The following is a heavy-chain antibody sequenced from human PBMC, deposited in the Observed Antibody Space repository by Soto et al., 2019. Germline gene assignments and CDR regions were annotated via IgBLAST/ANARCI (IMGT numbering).Heavy chain of an antibody. J-gene: IGHJ3*02. CDR2: ISGSGGTT. CDR1: GFTLSTYS. D-gene: IGHD6-19*01. Sequence: GGSLRLSCAASGFTLSTYSMNWVRQAPGKGLEWVSGISGSGGTTYYADSVRGRFIISRDNSKNTLYVQMNSLRAEDSAIYYCAKRFAYSSGLDGFDIWGQGTMVTVSS. CDR3: AKRFAYSSGLDGFDI. V-gene: IGHV3-23*01.